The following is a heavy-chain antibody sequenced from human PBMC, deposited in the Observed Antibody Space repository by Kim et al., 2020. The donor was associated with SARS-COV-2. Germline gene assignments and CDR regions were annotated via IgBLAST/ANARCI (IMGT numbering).Heavy chain of an antibody. CDR2: VNNNNNP. J-gene: IGHJ4*02. D-gene: IGHD6-19*01. V-gene: IGHV3-23*05. CDR1: GFTFSRRA. Sequence: GGSLRLSCAASGFTFSRRAMSWVRQVPGKGLEWIASVNNNNNPYYADSVKGRFTVSRYITKDTLYLQMNSLRADDTALYYCAKDHPSSGWPTFDSWGQGTLVAVSS. CDR3: AKDHPSSGWPTFDS.